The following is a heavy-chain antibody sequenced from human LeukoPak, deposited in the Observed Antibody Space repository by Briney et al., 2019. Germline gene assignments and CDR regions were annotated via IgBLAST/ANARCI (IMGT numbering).Heavy chain of an antibody. J-gene: IGHJ4*02. CDR3: ARHHIRNDYYDSSGYLDY. CDR2: IIPIFGTA. CDR1: GGTFSSYA. D-gene: IGHD3-22*01. Sequence: SVKVSCKPSGGTFSSYAISWVRQAPGQGLEWMGGIIPIFGTANYAQKFQGRVTITADESTSTAYMELSGLRSEDTAVYYCARHHIRNDYYDSSGYLDYWGQGTLVTVSS. V-gene: IGHV1-69*01.